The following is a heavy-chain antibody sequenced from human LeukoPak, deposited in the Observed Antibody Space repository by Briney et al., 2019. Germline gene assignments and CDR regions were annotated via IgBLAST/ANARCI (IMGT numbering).Heavy chain of an antibody. CDR2: IYYSGST. Sequence: SETLSLTCTVSGGSISSSSYYWGWIRQPPGKGLEWIGSIYYSGSTYYNPSLKSRVTISVDTSKNQFSLKLSSVTAADTAVYYCARDTQANWFDPWGQGTLVTVSS. CDR3: ARDTQANWFDP. V-gene: IGHV4-39*07. CDR1: GGSISSSSYY. J-gene: IGHJ5*02.